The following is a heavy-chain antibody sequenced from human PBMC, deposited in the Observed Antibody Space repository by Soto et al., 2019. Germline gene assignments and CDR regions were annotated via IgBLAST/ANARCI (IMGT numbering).Heavy chain of an antibody. V-gene: IGHV4-59*01. CDR3: ARGGYCSGGSCYRSFDY. Sequence: PSETLSLTCSFSGGSIISYYWSLIRQPPGKGLEWIGYIYYSGSTNYNPSLKSRVTISVDTSKNQFSLKLSSVTAADTAVYYCARGGYCSGGSCYRSFDYWGQGTLVTVSS. CDR1: GGSIISYY. D-gene: IGHD2-15*01. CDR2: IYYSGST. J-gene: IGHJ4*02.